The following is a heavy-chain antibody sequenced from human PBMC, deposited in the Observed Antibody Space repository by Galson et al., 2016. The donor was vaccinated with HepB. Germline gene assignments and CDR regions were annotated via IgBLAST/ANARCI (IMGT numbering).Heavy chain of an antibody. J-gene: IGHJ4*02. V-gene: IGHV3-48*03. CDR1: GFTFRSYE. D-gene: IGHD6-19*01. CDR3: ARLSWQWLVPIFDY. Sequence: SLRLSCAASGFTFRSYEMNWVRQAPGKGLEWVSYITNSGSTMYYADSVKGRFTISRDNAKNTLYLQMNSLRAEDTAVYYCARLSWQWLVPIFDYWGQGTLVTVSS. CDR2: ITNSGSTM.